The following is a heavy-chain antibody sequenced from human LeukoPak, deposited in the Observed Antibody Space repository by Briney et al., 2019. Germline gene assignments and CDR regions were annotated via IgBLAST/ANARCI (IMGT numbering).Heavy chain of an antibody. Sequence: GGSLRLSCAASGFTFSSYAMSWVRQAPGRGLEWVSAISGSGGYTYYAGSVKGRFTISRDNSKNTVYLQINSLRAEDTAVYYCARGYGSDWYVLYWGQGTLVTVSS. J-gene: IGHJ4*02. CDR1: GFTFSSYA. CDR3: ARGYGSDWYVLY. CDR2: ISGSGGYT. D-gene: IGHD6-19*01. V-gene: IGHV3-23*01.